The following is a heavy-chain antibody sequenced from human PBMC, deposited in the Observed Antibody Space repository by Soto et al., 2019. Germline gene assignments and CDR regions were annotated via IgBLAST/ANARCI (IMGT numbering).Heavy chain of an antibody. V-gene: IGHV3-33*01. CDR3: ARDLWGSGWYQAVGN. Sequence: QVQLVESGGGVVQPGRSLRLSCAASGFTFSSYGMHWVRQAPSKGLGWVAVIWYDGSNKYYADSVKGRITISRDNSKNTLYLQMNSLRAEDTAVYYCARDLWGSGWYQAVGNGGQGTLVTVSS. J-gene: IGHJ4*02. CDR1: GFTFSSYG. CDR2: IWYDGSNK. D-gene: IGHD6-19*01.